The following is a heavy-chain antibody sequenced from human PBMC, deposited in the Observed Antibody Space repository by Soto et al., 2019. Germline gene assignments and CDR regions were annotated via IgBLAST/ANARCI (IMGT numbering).Heavy chain of an antibody. D-gene: IGHD3-3*01. Sequence: QVQLQESGPGLVKPSQTLSLTCTVSGGSISSGGYYWSWIRQHPGKGLEWIGYIYYSGSTYYNPSLKGRVTISVDTSKNQVYLKLSSVTAADTAVYYCARGRYYYFWSDQTYCFDYWGQGTLVTVSS. CDR2: IYYSGST. J-gene: IGHJ4*02. V-gene: IGHV4-31*03. CDR3: ARGRYYYFWSDQTYCFDY. CDR1: GGSISSGGYY.